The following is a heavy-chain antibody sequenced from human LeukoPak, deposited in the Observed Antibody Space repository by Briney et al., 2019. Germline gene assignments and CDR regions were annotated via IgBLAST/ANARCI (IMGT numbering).Heavy chain of an antibody. CDR3: ARARELPDFDY. CDR2: INTNTGNP. CDR1: GYTFTGYY. Sequence: ASVKVSCKAAGYTFTGYYMHWVRQAPGQGLEWMGWINTNTGNPTYAQGFTGRFVFSLDTSVSTAYLQISSLKAEDTAVYYCARARELPDFDYWGQGTLFTVSS. V-gene: IGHV7-4-1*02. D-gene: IGHD1-26*01. J-gene: IGHJ4*02.